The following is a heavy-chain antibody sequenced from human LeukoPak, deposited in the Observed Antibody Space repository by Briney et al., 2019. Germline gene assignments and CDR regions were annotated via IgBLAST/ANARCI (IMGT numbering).Heavy chain of an antibody. D-gene: IGHD1-1*01. V-gene: IGHV3-11*04. CDR1: GFTFSDYY. J-gene: IGHJ5*02. CDR2: ISSSSSTI. Sequence: GGSLRLSCAASGFTFSDYYMSWIRQAPGKGLEWVSYISSSSSTIYYADSVKGRFTISRDNAKNSLYLQMNSLRAEDTAVYYCAREVRYRPHWFDPWGQGTLVTVSS. CDR3: AREVRYRPHWFDP.